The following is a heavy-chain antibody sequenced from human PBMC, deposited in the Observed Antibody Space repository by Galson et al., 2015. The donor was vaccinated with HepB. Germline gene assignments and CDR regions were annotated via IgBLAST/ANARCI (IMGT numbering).Heavy chain of an antibody. D-gene: IGHD3-22*01. CDR3: TRGYYYDSRGDYYVGYFHH. CDR2: IRSNAYGGTT. J-gene: IGHJ1*01. Sequence: SLRLSCAASGFTFGDYAMSWFRQAPGKGLEWVGFIRSNAYGGTTEYAASVKGRFTISRDDSKSIAYLQMNSLKTEDTAVYYGTRGYYYDSRGDYYVGYFHHCGQGTLVTVSS. V-gene: IGHV3-49*03. CDR1: GFTFGDYA.